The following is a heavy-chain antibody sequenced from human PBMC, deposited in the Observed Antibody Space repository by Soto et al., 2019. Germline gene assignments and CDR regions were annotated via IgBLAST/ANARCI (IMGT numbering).Heavy chain of an antibody. CDR2: ISYDGSNK. CDR3: AKDLSPVGANPLDY. V-gene: IGHV3-30*18. J-gene: IGHJ4*01. Sequence: QVQLVESGGGVVQPGRSLRLSCAASGFTVSSYGMHWVRQAPGKWLEWVAVISYDGSNKYYADSVKGRFTISRDNSKNTLYLQMNSLRAEDTALYYCAKDLSPVGANPLDYWGHGTLVTVSS. D-gene: IGHD1-26*01. CDR1: GFTVSSYG.